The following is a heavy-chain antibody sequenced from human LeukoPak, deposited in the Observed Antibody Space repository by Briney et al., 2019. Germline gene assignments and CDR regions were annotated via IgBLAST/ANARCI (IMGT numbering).Heavy chain of an antibody. CDR2: IYYSGST. V-gene: IGHV4-59*01. D-gene: IGHD5-18*01. J-gene: IGHJ4*02. CDR1: GGSLSSYY. Sequence: SETLSLTCTVSGGSLSSYYWSWIRQPPGKGLEWIGYIYYSGSTNYNPSLKSRVTISVDTSKNQFSLKLSSATAADTAVYYCARVGRSYGTEGYYFDYWGQGTLVTVSS. CDR3: ARVGRSYGTEGYYFDY.